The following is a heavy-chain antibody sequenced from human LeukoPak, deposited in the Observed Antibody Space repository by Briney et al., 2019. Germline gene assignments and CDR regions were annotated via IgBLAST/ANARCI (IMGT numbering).Heavy chain of an antibody. CDR1: GGSITSSSYY. CDR2: VYYSGNT. D-gene: IGHD3-10*01. Sequence: SETLSLTCTVSGGSITSSSYYWGWIRQPPGKGLEWIGSVYYSGNTYYNSSLKSRVTISLDTSKKQFSLKLKSVTAADTAVYYCARDGYYYGSGSPGGGYYYYYMDVWGKGTTVTISS. J-gene: IGHJ6*03. V-gene: IGHV4-39*07. CDR3: ARDGYYYGSGSPGGGYYYYYMDV.